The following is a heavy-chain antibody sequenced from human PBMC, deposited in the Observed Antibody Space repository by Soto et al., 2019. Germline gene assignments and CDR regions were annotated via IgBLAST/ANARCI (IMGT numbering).Heavy chain of an antibody. CDR2: ISSSSSYI. CDR1: GFTFSSYS. J-gene: IGHJ6*03. CDR3: ARADSNYDFWSGYYQKYYYYYMDV. Sequence: NPWGSLRLSCASSGFTFSSYSMNWVRQAPGKGLEWVSSISSSSSYIYYADSVKGRFTISRDNAKNSLYLQMNSLRAEDTAVYYCARADSNYDFWSGYYQKYYYYYMDVWGKGTTVTVSS. V-gene: IGHV3-21*01. D-gene: IGHD3-3*01.